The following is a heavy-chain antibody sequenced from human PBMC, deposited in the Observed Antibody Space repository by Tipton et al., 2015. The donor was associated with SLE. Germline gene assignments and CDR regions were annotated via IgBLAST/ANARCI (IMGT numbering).Heavy chain of an antibody. V-gene: IGHV3-11*01. CDR2: ISGSDNTI. D-gene: IGHD1-26*01. CDR1: GFTFSDYY. Sequence: SLRLSCAASGFTFSDYYMSWIRQAPGKGLEWISYISGSDNTIFYAGSVKGRFTISRDNAKNSLYLEMNSLRAEDTAIYYCARDREQVIPGSGWFHPWGQGTLVTVSS. J-gene: IGHJ5*02. CDR3: ARDREQVIPGSGWFHP.